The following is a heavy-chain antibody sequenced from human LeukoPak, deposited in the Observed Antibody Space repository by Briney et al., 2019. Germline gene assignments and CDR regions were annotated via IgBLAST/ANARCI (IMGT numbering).Heavy chain of an antibody. J-gene: IGHJ4*02. V-gene: IGHV3-23*01. CDR3: AKGSNGDYDN. D-gene: IGHD4-17*01. CDR2: IGKNQ. Sequence: GGSLRLSCAPSRFSLGNFVMTWVRQAPGKGLEWVATIGKNQYYADSVKGRFTISKDNSKNMMYLQMDSLGVDDTAIYYCAKGSNGDYDNWGQGTLVTVPS. CDR1: RFSLGNFV.